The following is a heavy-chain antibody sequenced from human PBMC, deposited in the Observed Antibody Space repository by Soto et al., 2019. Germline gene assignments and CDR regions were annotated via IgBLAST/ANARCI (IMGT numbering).Heavy chain of an antibody. CDR2: IKQDGSEK. D-gene: IGHD3-3*01. CDR1: GFTFSSYW. Sequence: GGSLRLSCAASGFTFSSYWMSWVRQAPGKGLEWVANIKQDGSEKYYVDSVKGRFTISRDNAKNSLYLQMNSLRAEDTAVYYCASVLSDYDFWSGYGGYYYYYGMDVWGQGTKVTVSS. CDR3: ASVLSDYDFWSGYGGYYYYYGMDV. J-gene: IGHJ6*02. V-gene: IGHV3-7*01.